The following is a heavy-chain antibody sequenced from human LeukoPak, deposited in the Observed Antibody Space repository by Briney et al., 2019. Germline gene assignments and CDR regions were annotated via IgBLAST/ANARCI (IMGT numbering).Heavy chain of an antibody. CDR2: IYHSGST. CDR3: ARVVPAGGFNYYYYMDV. J-gene: IGHJ6*03. CDR1: GGSISSGGYY. V-gene: IGHV4-30-2*01. Sequence: SVTLSLTCTVSGGSISSGGYYWSWIRQPPGKGLEWIGYIYHSGSTYYNPSLKSRVTISVDRSKNQFSLKLSSVTAADTAVYYCARVVPAGGFNYYYYMDVWGKGTTVTVSS. D-gene: IGHD2-2*01.